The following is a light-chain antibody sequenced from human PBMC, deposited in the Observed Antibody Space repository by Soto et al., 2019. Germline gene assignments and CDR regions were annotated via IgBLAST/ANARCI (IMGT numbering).Light chain of an antibody. Sequence: VLTPPPSASESPGQRVTISCSGSSSNVGSNAVNWYQQLPGTAPTLLIYSNNERLSGVPDRFSGSKSGTSASLAISGLQSEDEADYYCATWDDSLNGYVFGTGTKVTVL. J-gene: IGLJ1*01. CDR3: ATWDDSLNGYV. CDR1: SSNVGSNA. V-gene: IGLV1-44*01. CDR2: SNN.